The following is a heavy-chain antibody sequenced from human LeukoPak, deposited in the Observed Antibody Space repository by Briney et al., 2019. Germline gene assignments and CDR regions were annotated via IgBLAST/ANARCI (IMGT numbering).Heavy chain of an antibody. CDR3: AKGNDEIDCSGGSCYTRGYFDY. Sequence: PGGSLRLSCAASGFAFSNYAMSWVRQAPGKGLEWVSSISGSGGNIYYADSVKGRFTISRDNSKNTLYLQMNSLRAEDTAVYYCAKGNDEIDCSGGSCYTRGYFDYWGQGTLVTVSS. CDR1: GFAFSNYA. V-gene: IGHV3-23*01. J-gene: IGHJ4*02. D-gene: IGHD2-15*01. CDR2: ISGSGGNI.